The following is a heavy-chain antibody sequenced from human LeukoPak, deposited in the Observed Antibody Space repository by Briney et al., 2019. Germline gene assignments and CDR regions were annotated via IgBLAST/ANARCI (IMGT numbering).Heavy chain of an antibody. CDR2: IWYDGSNK. D-gene: IGHD3-16*01. Sequence: GRSLRLSCAASGFTFSSYGMHWVRQAPGKGLEWVAVIWYDGSNKYYADSVKGRFTISRDNSKNALYLQMNSLRAEDTAVYYCAREGGGVLDYWGQGTLVTVSS. CDR3: AREGGGVLDY. CDR1: GFTFSSYG. J-gene: IGHJ4*02. V-gene: IGHV3-33*01.